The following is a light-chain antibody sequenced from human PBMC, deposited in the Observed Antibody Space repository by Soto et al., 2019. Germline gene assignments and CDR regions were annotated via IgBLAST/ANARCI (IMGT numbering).Light chain of an antibody. J-gene: IGKJ1*01. V-gene: IGKV1-5*03. CDR3: QQYDNYRTT. CDR1: QSISGW. Sequence: EIQITHSPSALSASVEDRVTMTCRASQSISGWLAWYQQKPGQAPNLLIYETSSLDSGVPSRFSGSGSGTEFTLTISSLEPDDFGTFYCQQYDNYRTTFGQGTKVDIK. CDR2: ETS.